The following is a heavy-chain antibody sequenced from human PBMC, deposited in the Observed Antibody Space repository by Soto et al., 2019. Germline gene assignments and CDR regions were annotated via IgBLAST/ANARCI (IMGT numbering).Heavy chain of an antibody. CDR2: ISHDGNNK. V-gene: IGHV3-30*18. J-gene: IGHJ5*02. CDR3: TKTENYIWSGYESPEGGWFDP. D-gene: IGHD3-3*01. Sequence: QVQLVESGGGVVQHGRSLRLSCAASGLTFNTYGMHWVRQAPGKGLEWVAVISHDGNNKYYADSVKGRFTISRDNSKNTLYLQRNSLRAEDTAVYYCTKTENYIWSGYESPEGGWFDPWGQGTMVTFSS. CDR1: GLTFNTYG.